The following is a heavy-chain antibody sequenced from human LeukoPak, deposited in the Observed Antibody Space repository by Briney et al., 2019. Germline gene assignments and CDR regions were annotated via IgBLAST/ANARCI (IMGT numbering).Heavy chain of an antibody. D-gene: IGHD4-11*01. V-gene: IGHV1-69*13. CDR3: AREDYSNNPYYYYGMDV. Sequence: SVKASCKASGGTFSSYAISWVRQAPGQGLEWMGGIIPIFGTANYAQKFQGRVTITADESTSTAYMELSSLRSEDTAVYYCAREDYSNNPYYYYGMDVWAKGPRSPSP. CDR1: GGTFSSYA. CDR2: IIPIFGTA. J-gene: IGHJ6*02.